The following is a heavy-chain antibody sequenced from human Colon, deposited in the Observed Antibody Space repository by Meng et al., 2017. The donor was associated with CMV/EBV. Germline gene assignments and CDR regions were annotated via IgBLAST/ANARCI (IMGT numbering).Heavy chain of an antibody. D-gene: IGHD2-21*01. Sequence: SGGSVDIGGYSWSWIRQDPGKGLQWLGHIYTGGSAYSNPSVKSRLSISIDTSKNQFSLILRSVTAADTAVYYCARGSVIASAVSFDHWGQGTLVTVSS. CDR1: GGSVDIGGYS. CDR3: ARGSVIASAVSFDH. J-gene: IGHJ4*02. CDR2: IYTGGSA. V-gene: IGHV4-30-4*01.